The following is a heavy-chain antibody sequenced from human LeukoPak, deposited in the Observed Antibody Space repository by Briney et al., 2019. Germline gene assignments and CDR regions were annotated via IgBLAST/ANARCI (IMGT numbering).Heavy chain of an antibody. Sequence: GGSLRLSCAASGFTFMSYRMNWVRQAPGKGLEWASYITSSGSSIHYADSVKGRFTISRDNAKNSLYLQMNSLRVEDTAVYHCARVPDFWSGFDWGQGTLVTVSS. CDR2: ITSSGSSI. CDR1: GFTFMSYR. D-gene: IGHD3-3*01. J-gene: IGHJ1*01. CDR3: ARVPDFWSGFD. V-gene: IGHV3-48*01.